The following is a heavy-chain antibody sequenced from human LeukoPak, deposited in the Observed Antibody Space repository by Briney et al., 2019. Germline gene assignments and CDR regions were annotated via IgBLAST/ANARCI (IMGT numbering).Heavy chain of an antibody. Sequence: SETLSLTCTVSGGSISSYYWSWIRQPPGKGLEGIGYISYSGSTNYNPSLKSRVTISVDTSKNQFSLRLSSVAAADTAVYYCARELGSGSYFYWGQGTLVTVSS. CDR2: ISYSGST. J-gene: IGHJ4*02. D-gene: IGHD3-10*01. CDR3: ARELGSGSYFY. CDR1: GGSISSYY. V-gene: IGHV4-59*01.